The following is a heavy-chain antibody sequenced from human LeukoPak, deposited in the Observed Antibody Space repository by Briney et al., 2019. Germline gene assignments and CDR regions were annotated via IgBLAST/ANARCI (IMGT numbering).Heavy chain of an antibody. CDR1: GITFSSYS. J-gene: IGHJ4*02. CDR3: AREACSGGSCYSGY. Sequence: GGSLRLSCAASGITFSSYSMNWVRQAPGKGLEWVSSISSSSSYIYYADSVKGRFTISRDNAKNSLYLQMNSLRAEDTAVYYCAREACSGGSCYSGYWGQGTLVTVSS. V-gene: IGHV3-21*01. D-gene: IGHD2-15*01. CDR2: ISSSSSYI.